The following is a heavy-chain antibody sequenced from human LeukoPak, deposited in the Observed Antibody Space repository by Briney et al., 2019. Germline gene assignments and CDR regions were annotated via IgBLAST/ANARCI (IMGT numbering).Heavy chain of an antibody. CDR1: GGSFSGYC. CDR2: INHSGST. D-gene: IGHD4-11*01. J-gene: IGHJ4*02. V-gene: IGHV4-34*01. Sequence: SETLSLTCAVYGGSFSGYCWSWIRQPPGKGLEWIGEINHSGSTNYNPSLKSRVTISVDTSKNQFSLKLSSVTAADTAVYYCATEESDYSIDYWGQGTLVTVSS. CDR3: ATEESDYSIDY.